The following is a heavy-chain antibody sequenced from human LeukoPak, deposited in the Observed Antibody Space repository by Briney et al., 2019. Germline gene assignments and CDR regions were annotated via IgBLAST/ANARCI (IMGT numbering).Heavy chain of an antibody. D-gene: IGHD3-3*01. Sequence: GGSLRLSCAASGGTFSDSAMTWVRQVPVKGLEWVSSISSSGSYIYYADSVKGRFTISRDNAKNSLYLQMNSLRADDTAVYHCARGAGTIFGEYYYYMDVWGKGTAVTVSS. J-gene: IGHJ6*03. V-gene: IGHV3-21*01. CDR1: GGTFSDSA. CDR2: ISSSGSYI. CDR3: ARGAGTIFGEYYYYMDV.